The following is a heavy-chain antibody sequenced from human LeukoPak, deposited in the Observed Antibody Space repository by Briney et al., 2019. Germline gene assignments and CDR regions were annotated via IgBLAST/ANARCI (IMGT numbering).Heavy chain of an antibody. CDR3: ANIDFWSGYYAFDI. D-gene: IGHD3-3*01. Sequence: GGSLRLSCAASGFTFSSYGMHWVRQAPGKGLEWVAFIRYDGSNKYYADSVKGRFTISRDNSKNTLYLQMNSLRAEDTAVYYCANIDFWSGYYAFDIWGQGTMVTVSS. J-gene: IGHJ3*02. V-gene: IGHV3-30*02. CDR2: IRYDGSNK. CDR1: GFTFSSYG.